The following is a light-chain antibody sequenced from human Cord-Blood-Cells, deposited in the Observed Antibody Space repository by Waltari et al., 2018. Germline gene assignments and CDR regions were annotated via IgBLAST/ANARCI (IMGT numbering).Light chain of an antibody. J-gene: IGKJ1*01. V-gene: IGKV3-20*01. CDR3: QQYGSSPTT. CDR1: QSVSSSY. CDR2: GAS. Sequence: EIVLTQSPGTLSLSPGERATLSCRARQSVSSSYLAWYQQKPGQAPRLLIYGASSRATGIADRFSGSGSVTDVTLTISGLEPEDFAVYYCQQYGSSPTTFGQGAKLEIK.